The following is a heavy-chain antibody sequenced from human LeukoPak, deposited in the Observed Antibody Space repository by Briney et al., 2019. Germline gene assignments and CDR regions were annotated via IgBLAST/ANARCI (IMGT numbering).Heavy chain of an antibody. V-gene: IGHV3-23*01. D-gene: IGHD6-19*01. CDR3: ARDRGPVGIAVAGTTGYFQH. CDR2: ISGSGGST. Sequence: GGSLRLSCAASGFTFSSYGMSWVRQAPGKGLEWVSAISGSGGSTYYADSVKGRFTISRDNAKNSLYLQMNSLRAEDTAVHYCARDRGPVGIAVAGTTGYFQHWGQGTLVTVSS. J-gene: IGHJ1*01. CDR1: GFTFSSYG.